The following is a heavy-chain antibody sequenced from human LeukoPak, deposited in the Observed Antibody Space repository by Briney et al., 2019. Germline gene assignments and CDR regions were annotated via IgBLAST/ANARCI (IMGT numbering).Heavy chain of an antibody. CDR1: GFTFNSYS. J-gene: IGHJ4*02. CDR2: ISSSSSTI. CDR3: ARDGDGRLRFDY. D-gene: IGHD5-12*01. Sequence: PGGSLRLSCAASGFTFNSYSMNWVRQAPGKGLEWVSYISSSSSTIYYADAVRGRFTISRDNGKNSLYLQMNSLRDEDTAIYYCARDGDGRLRFDYWGQGTLVTVSS. V-gene: IGHV3-48*02.